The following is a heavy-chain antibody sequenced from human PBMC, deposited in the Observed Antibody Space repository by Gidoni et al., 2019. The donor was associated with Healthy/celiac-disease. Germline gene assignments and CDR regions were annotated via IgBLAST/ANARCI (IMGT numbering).Heavy chain of an antibody. CDR3: AKDGVDYGDYRYFDL. Sequence: EVQLLESGGGLVQPGGSLRLSCAASGFSFSSYAMSWVRQAPGKGLEWVSAISGSCGSTYYADSVKGRFTISRDNSKNTLYLQMNSLRAEDTAVYYCAKDGVDYGDYRYFDLWGRGTLVTVSS. V-gene: IGHV3-23*01. CDR2: ISGSCGST. J-gene: IGHJ2*01. D-gene: IGHD4-17*01. CDR1: GFSFSSYA.